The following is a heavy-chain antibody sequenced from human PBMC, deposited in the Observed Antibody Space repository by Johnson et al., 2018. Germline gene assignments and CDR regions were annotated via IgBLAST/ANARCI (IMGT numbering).Heavy chain of an antibody. D-gene: IGHD2-15*01. J-gene: IGHJ3*02. V-gene: IGHV3-30-3*01. CDR1: GFTFSNYA. Sequence: QVQLQESGGGVVQPGRSLRLSCTASGFTFSNYAMHWVRQAPGKGLAWVAVISYAGSTKYYADYVRGRFTTARDISKYTLYLKMSSLRADDTAVYFCAKDGGVGGRTDALQIWGQGTMVTVSS. CDR2: ISYAGSTK. CDR3: AKDGGVGGRTDALQI.